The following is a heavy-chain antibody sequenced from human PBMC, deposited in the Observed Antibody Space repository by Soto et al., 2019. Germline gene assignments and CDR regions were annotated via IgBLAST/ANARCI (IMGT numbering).Heavy chain of an antibody. J-gene: IGHJ4*02. D-gene: IGHD2-2*01. CDR2: INQDGSES. V-gene: IGHV3-7*01. Sequence: EVQLVESGGGLVQPGGSLRLSCVVSGLTFSSYWMSWVRQAPGKGLEWVANINQDGSESYYVDSVKGRFTISRDNAKNSLYLQLPSLRAEDTSVYYCARPASECSSSGCANWGQGTLVTVSS. CDR3: ARPASECSSSGCAN. CDR1: GLTFSSYW.